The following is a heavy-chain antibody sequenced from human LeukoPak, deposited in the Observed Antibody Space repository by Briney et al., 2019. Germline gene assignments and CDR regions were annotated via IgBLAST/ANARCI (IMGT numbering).Heavy chain of an antibody. V-gene: IGHV1-46*01. Sequence: ASVKVSCKASGYTFTSYYMHWVRQAPGQGLEWMGIINPSGGSTSYAQKFQGRVTMTRDMSTSTVYMELSSLRSEDTAVYYCARAPYYYDSSGYYRGGYYFDYWGQGTLVTVSS. J-gene: IGHJ4*02. CDR2: INPSGGST. CDR1: GYTFTSYY. D-gene: IGHD3-22*01. CDR3: ARAPYYYDSSGYYRGGYYFDY.